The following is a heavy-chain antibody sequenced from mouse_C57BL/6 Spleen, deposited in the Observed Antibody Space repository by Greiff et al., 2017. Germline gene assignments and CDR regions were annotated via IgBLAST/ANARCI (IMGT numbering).Heavy chain of an antibody. CDR2: IYPGDGDT. Sequence: QVQLQQSGAELVKPGASVKISCKASGYAFSSYWMNWVKQRPGKGLEWIGQIYPGDGDTNYNGKFKGKATLTAAKYSSTAYMQLSSLTSEDSAVYFCARLPYDDDVDYWGQGTTLTVSS. J-gene: IGHJ2*01. CDR3: ARLPYDDDVDY. V-gene: IGHV1-80*01. CDR1: GYAFSSYW. D-gene: IGHD2-4*01.